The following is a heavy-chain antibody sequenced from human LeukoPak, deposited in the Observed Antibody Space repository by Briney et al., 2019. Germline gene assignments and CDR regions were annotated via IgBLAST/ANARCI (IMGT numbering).Heavy chain of an antibody. Sequence: PSETLSLTCTVSGGSISSYYWSWIRQPAGKGLEWIGRIYTSGSTNYNPSLKSRVTMSVDTSKNQFSLKLSSVTAADTAVYYCARVGLGSSRGNHMDVWGKGTTVTVSS. CDR1: GGSISSYY. V-gene: IGHV4-4*07. J-gene: IGHJ6*03. D-gene: IGHD6-13*01. CDR3: ARVGLGSSRGNHMDV. CDR2: IYTSGST.